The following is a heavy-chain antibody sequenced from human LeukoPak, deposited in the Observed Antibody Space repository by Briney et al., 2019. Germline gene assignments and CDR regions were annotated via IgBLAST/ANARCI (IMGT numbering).Heavy chain of an antibody. CDR1: GFTFSRYA. V-gene: IGHV3-23*01. Sequence: GGSLRLSCAASGFTFSRYAVSWVRQAPGKGLEWVSGISDSGGTYYADSVKGRFTISRDNSKNTMYLQMNSLSAEDTAVYYCAKDLSTSSRISWFDPWGQGTLVTVSS. J-gene: IGHJ5*02. CDR2: ISDSGGT. CDR3: AKDLSTSSRISWFDP. D-gene: IGHD2-2*01.